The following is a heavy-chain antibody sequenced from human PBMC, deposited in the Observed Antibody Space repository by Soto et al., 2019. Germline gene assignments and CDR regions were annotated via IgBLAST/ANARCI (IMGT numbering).Heavy chain of an antibody. V-gene: IGHV4-39*01. CDR1: GGSISSSSYY. J-gene: IGHJ5*02. CDR3: ASSSVLRYFEWSHNWYDP. D-gene: IGHD3-9*01. CDR2: IYYSGST. Sequence: SETLSLTCTVSGGSISSSSYYWGWIRQPPGKGLEWIGSIYYSGSTYYNPSLKSRVTISVDTSKNQFSLKLSSVTAADTAVYYCASSSVLRYFEWSHNWYDPWGQGNLVTVSS.